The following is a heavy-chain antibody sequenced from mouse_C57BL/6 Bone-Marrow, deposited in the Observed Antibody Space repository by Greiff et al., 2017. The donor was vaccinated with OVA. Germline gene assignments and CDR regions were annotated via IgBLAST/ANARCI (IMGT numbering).Heavy chain of an antibody. Sequence: VQLQQSGPELAKPGASVKIPCKASGYTFTDYNMDWVKQSHGKSLEWIGDINSNNGGTIYNQKFKGKATLTVDKSSSTAYMELRSLTSEDTAVYYCARGVYYDYDGGALFANWGQRTLVTVSA. CDR3: ARGVYYDYDGGALFAN. CDR2: INSNNGGT. V-gene: IGHV1-18*01. D-gene: IGHD2-4*01. CDR1: GYTFTDYN. J-gene: IGHJ3*01.